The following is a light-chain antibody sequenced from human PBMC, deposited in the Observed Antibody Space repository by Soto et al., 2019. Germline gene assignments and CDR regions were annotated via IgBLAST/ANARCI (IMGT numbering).Light chain of an antibody. CDR3: ETWDSNTYV. J-gene: IGLJ1*01. Sequence: QLVLTQSSSASASLGSSVSLTCTLSRGHCSYIIAWHQQQPGKAPRYLMKLEGSGSYNKGSGVPDRFSGSSSGADRYLTISNLQFEDEADYYCETWDSNTYVFGTGTKLTVL. CDR1: RGHCSYI. V-gene: IGLV4-60*02. CDR2: LEGSGSY.